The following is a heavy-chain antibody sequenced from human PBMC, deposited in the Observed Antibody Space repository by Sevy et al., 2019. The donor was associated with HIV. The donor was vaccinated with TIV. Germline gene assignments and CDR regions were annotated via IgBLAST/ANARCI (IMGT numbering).Heavy chain of an antibody. Sequence: ASVKVSCKASGGTFSSYAISWVRQAPGQGLEWMGGIIPIFGTANYAQKFQGRVTITADESTSTAYMELSSLRSEDTAVYYCAREVPSSGWSYNWFDPWGQGTLVTVSS. CDR1: GGTFSSYA. V-gene: IGHV1-69*13. D-gene: IGHD6-19*01. CDR3: AREVPSSGWSYNWFDP. CDR2: IIPIFGTA. J-gene: IGHJ5*02.